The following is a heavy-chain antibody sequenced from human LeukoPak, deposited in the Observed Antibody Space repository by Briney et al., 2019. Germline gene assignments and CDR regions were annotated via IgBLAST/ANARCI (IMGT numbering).Heavy chain of an antibody. CDR1: GGTFSSYA. Sequence: SVKVSCKASGGTFSSYAISWVRQAPGQGLEWMGGIIPIFGTANYAQKFRGRVTITTDESTSTAYMELSSLRSEDTAVYYCARSPTATDDAFDIWGQGTMVTVSS. CDR2: IIPIFGTA. J-gene: IGHJ3*02. D-gene: IGHD5-18*01. CDR3: ARSPTATDDAFDI. V-gene: IGHV1-69*05.